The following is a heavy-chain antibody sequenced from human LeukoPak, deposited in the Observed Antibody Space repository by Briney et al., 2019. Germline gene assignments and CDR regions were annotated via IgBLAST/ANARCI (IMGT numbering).Heavy chain of an antibody. CDR3: ARLGAGNWFDP. CDR2: IYYSGST. D-gene: IGHD6-13*01. V-gene: IGHV4-59*08. CDR1: GASISNYY. J-gene: IGHJ5*02. Sequence: PSETLSLTCTVSGASISNYYWSWIRQSPGKGLEWIGHIYYSGSTNYNPSLKSRVTISVDTSKNQFSLKLSSVTAAGTAVYYCARLGAGNWFDPWGQGTLVTVSA.